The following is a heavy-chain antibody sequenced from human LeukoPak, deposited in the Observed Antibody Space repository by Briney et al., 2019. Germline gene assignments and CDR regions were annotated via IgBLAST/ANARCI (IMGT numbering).Heavy chain of an antibody. CDR2: ISFDGSYK. Sequence: PGGSLRLSCAASGFTFSSYGMHWVRQAPGKGLEWVAVISFDGSYKYYADTVKGRFTISRDSSNNTLYLQMNSLRAEDTAVYYCAKDRYDDVWGTYRQTYSFDYRGQGALVTVSS. D-gene: IGHD3-16*02. V-gene: IGHV3-30*18. J-gene: IGHJ4*02. CDR1: GFTFSSYG. CDR3: AKDRYDDVWGTYRQTYSFDY.